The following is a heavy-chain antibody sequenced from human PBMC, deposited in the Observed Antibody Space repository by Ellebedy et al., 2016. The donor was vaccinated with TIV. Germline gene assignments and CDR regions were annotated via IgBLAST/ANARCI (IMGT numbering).Heavy chain of an antibody. CDR1: GGSISSYY. CDR3: ARGGYADAFDI. V-gene: IGHV4-59*01. D-gene: IGHD2-2*01. CDR2: IYYSGST. J-gene: IGHJ3*02. Sequence: MPSETLSLTCTVSGGSISSYYWSWIRQPPGKGLEWIGYIYYSGSTNYNPSLKSRVTISVDTSKNQFFLKLSSVTAADTAVYYCARGGYADAFDIWGQGTMVTVSS.